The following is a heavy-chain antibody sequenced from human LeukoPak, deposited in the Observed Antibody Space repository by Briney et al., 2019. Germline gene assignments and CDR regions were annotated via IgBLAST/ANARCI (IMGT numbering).Heavy chain of an antibody. CDR1: GGSISSYS. J-gene: IGHJ4*02. V-gene: IGHV4-59*01. Sequence: SETLSLTCTVSGGSISSYSWSWIRQPPGKGLEWIGYIYYSGSTNYNPSLKSRVTISVDTSKSQFSLKLSSVSAADTAVYYCARGGDFWSGLRGFDYWGQGTLVTVSS. CDR3: ARGGDFWSGLRGFDY. D-gene: IGHD3-3*01. CDR2: IYYSGST.